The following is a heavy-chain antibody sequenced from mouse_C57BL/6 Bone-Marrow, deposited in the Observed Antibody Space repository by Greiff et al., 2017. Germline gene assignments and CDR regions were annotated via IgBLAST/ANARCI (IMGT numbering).Heavy chain of an antibody. Sequence: DVKLVESGGGLVQPGGSLKLSCAASGFTFSDYYMYWVRQTPEKRLEWVAYLSNGGGSTYYPDTVKGRFPISRDNAKNTLYLQMSRLKSEDTAMYYCARHDGYSAWFAYWGQGTLVTVSA. D-gene: IGHD2-3*01. CDR1: GFTFSDYY. CDR2: LSNGGGST. V-gene: IGHV5-12*01. J-gene: IGHJ3*01. CDR3: ARHDGYSAWFAY.